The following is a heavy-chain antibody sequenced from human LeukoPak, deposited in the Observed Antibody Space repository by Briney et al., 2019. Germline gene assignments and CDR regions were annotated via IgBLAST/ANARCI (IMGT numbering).Heavy chain of an antibody. CDR2: IYYSGST. J-gene: IGHJ4*02. CDR3: ARRIAAAATYYFDY. CDR1: GGSISSYY. D-gene: IGHD6-13*01. Sequence: SETLSLTCTVSGGSISSYYWSWIRQPPGKGLEWIGSIYYSGSTYYNPSLKSRVTISVDTSKNQFSLKLSSVTAADTAVYYCARRIAAAATYYFDYWGQGTLVTVSS. V-gene: IGHV4-59*05.